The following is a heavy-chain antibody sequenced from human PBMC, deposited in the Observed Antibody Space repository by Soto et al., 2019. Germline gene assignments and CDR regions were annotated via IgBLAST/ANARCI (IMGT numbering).Heavy chain of an antibody. CDR2: INPSGGST. J-gene: IGHJ6*02. CDR3: ARDKRVQLGVPAEDGGMDV. D-gene: IGHD2-2*01. V-gene: IGHV1-46*01. CDR1: GYTFTRYY. Sequence: SVKVSCKESGYTFTRYYMHGVGQSGLRWRDGMGIINPSGGSTSYAQKFQGRVTMTRDTSTSTVYMELSSLRSEDTAVYYCARDKRVQLGVPAEDGGMDVWGQGTTVTVSS.